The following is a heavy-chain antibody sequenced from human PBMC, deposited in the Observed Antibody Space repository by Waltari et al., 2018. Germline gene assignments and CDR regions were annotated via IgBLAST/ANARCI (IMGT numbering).Heavy chain of an antibody. V-gene: IGHV3-23*01. CDR1: GFTFSSYA. CDR3: AKRTNSSSWYCFDY. D-gene: IGHD6-13*01. CDR2: IRAIGGSK. J-gene: IGHJ4*02. Sequence: EVQLLESGGGLVQPGGSLRLSCAASGFTFSSYAMSWVRQAPGEGREGVSAIRAIGGSKYYADSVKGRFTISRDNSKNTLYLQMNSLRAEDTAVYYCAKRTNSSSWYCFDYWGQGTLVTVSS.